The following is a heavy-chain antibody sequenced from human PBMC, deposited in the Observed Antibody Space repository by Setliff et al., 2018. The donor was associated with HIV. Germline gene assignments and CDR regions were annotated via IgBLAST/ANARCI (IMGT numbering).Heavy chain of an antibody. D-gene: IGHD2-2*01. V-gene: IGHV4-34*01. Sequence: SETLSLTCAVYGGSFSGYHWSWVRQSPGKGLEWIGEIDHSGSTDDNPSLKSRVTISVDTSKNQFSLKLSSVSAADTAVYYCARGHPVVPTGLVSFYFDHWGQGTLVTVSS. CDR3: ARGHPVVPTGLVSFYFDH. CDR2: IDHSGST. J-gene: IGHJ4*02. CDR1: GGSFSGYH.